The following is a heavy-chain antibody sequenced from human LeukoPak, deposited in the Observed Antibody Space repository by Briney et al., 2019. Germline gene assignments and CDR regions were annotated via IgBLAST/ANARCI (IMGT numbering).Heavy chain of an antibody. Sequence: AETLSLTCAVYGVSFSGHYWNWIRQPPGKGREGLGEINHSGNTHYNPALKSRVNILFDTYKNQFSLRLSSVTAADTAVYYCARGPYCTNGVCYGYYMDVWGRGTPVTVSS. CDR3: ARGPYCTNGVCYGYYMDV. D-gene: IGHD2-8*01. J-gene: IGHJ6*03. CDR2: INHSGNT. CDR1: GVSFSGHY. V-gene: IGHV4-34*01.